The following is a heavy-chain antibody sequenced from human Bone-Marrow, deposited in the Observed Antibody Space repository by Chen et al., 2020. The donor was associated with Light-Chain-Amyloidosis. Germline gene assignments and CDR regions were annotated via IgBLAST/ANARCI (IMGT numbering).Heavy chain of an antibody. D-gene: IGHD2-21*01. CDR1: GFNFRNAW. Sequence: EVQLVESGGGLVKSGGSLRPSCAAPGFNFRNAWMSWVRQAPGKGLEWVGRIKSKVHGGTTDYAAPVEGRFTISRDDSRNTLYLQLDSLNTEDTAIYYCTAIVGSYDTFDFWGQGTMVIVSS. CDR3: TAIVGSYDTFDF. J-gene: IGHJ3*01. CDR2: IKSKVHGGTT. V-gene: IGHV3-15*01.